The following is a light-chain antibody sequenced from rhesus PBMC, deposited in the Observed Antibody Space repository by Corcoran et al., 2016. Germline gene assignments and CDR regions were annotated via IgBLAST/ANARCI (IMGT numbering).Light chain of an antibody. Sequence: DIQMTQSPSSLSASVGDTVTISCRSSQEIGSYLSWFQQRAGKAPKLLIYAPSKVEGGVPSRFSGRGSGTDFTLTINSLQPEDFASYHCQQYKSFPLTFGGGTKVELK. J-gene: IGKJ4*01. CDR2: APS. CDR3: QQYKSFPLT. CDR1: QEIGSY. V-gene: IGKV1-28*02.